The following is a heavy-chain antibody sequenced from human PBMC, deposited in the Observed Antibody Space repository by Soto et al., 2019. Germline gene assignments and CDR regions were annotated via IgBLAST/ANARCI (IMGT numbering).Heavy chain of an antibody. V-gene: IGHV1-46*01. D-gene: IGHD4-17*01. Sequence: ASVNVSCKASGYSFTNYYIHWVRQAPGQGLEWMAVINPSGGSTRYAQKFQGRVTMTRDTSTSTVYMELSSLRSEDTAVYYCAKTYGFLAAYYSDDRGPAPRLTVSS. CDR3: AKTYGFLAAYYSDD. CDR2: INPSGGST. J-gene: IGHJ4*02. CDR1: GYSFTNYY.